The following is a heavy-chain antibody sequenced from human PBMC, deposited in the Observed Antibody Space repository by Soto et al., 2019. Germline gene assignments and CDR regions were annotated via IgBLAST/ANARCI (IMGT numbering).Heavy chain of an antibody. J-gene: IGHJ6*02. V-gene: IGHV4-61*01. D-gene: IGHD3-3*01. CDR1: GGSVSRGSYY. Sequence: PSETLSLTCTVSGGSVSRGSYYWSWIRQPPGKGLEWIGYIYYSGSTNYNPTLKSRVTISVDTSKNQFSLKLSSVTAADTAVYYCARVEYQRVYYYSYGMDVWGQGTTVTVSS. CDR2: IYYSGST. CDR3: ARVEYQRVYYYSYGMDV.